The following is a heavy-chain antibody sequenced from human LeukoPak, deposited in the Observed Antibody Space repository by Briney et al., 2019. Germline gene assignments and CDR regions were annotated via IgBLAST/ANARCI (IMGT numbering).Heavy chain of an antibody. J-gene: IGHJ4*02. CDR3: ARAEYYDSSGFAYEIDY. V-gene: IGHV3-30-3*01. CDR2: ISYDGSNK. D-gene: IGHD3-22*01. CDR1: GFTFSSYA. Sequence: GGSLRLSCAASGFTFSSYAMHWVRQAPGKGLEWVAVISYDGSNKYYADSVKGRFTISRDNSENTLYLQMNSLRAEDTAVYYCARAEYYDSSGFAYEIDYWGQGTLVTVSS.